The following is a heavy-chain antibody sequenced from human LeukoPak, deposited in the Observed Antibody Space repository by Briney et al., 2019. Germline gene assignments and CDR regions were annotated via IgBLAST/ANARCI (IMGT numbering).Heavy chain of an antibody. Sequence: ASVKVSCKALGYTFTDHYFHWLRQAPGQGIEWMGWIHPGRGDTNIAQKFQGRVTMTRDTSISTAYMELSRLRSDDTAVYYCARDLGASIAAAGKVYYFDYWGQGTLVTVSS. J-gene: IGHJ4*02. D-gene: IGHD6-13*01. CDR1: GYTFTDHY. CDR2: IHPGRGDT. CDR3: ARDLGASIAAAGKVYYFDY. V-gene: IGHV1-2*02.